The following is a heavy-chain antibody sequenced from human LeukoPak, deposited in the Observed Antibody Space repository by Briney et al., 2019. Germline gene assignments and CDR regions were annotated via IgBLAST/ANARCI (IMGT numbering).Heavy chain of an antibody. J-gene: IGHJ4*02. CDR3: AREQWLGYFDY. V-gene: IGHV3-66*01. CDR2: IYSGGST. Sequence: GGSLRLSCAASGFTVSSNFMSWVRQAPGKGLEWVSVIYSGGSTYYADSVKGRFTISRDNSKNMLYLQMNSLRAEDTAVYYCAREQWLGYFDYWGQGTLVTVSS. D-gene: IGHD6-19*01. CDR1: GFTVSSNF.